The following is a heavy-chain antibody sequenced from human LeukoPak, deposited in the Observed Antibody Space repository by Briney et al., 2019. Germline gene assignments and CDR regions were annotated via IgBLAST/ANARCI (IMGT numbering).Heavy chain of an antibody. V-gene: IGHV3-21*01. D-gene: IGHD3-10*01. CDR3: ARVEESYYYGSGSQTRQYYFDY. Sequence: GGSLRLSCAASGFTFSSYSMNWVRQAPGKGLEWVSSISSSSSYIYYADSVKGRFTISRDNAKNSLHLQMNSLRAEDTAVYYCARVEESYYYGSGSQTRQYYFDYWGQGTLVTVSS. J-gene: IGHJ4*02. CDR1: GFTFSSYS. CDR2: ISSSSSYI.